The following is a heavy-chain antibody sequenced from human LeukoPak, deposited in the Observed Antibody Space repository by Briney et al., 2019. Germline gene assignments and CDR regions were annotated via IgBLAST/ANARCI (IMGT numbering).Heavy chain of an antibody. CDR3: AKDDDDYPFDY. Sequence: GGSLRLSCAASGFTFSSYGMHWVRQAPGKGLEWVAVISYDGSNRYYADSVKGRFTISRDNSKNTLYLQMNSLRAEDTAVYYCAKDDDDYPFDYWGQGTPVTVSS. J-gene: IGHJ4*02. CDR2: ISYDGSNR. CDR1: GFTFSSYG. D-gene: IGHD4-11*01. V-gene: IGHV3-30*18.